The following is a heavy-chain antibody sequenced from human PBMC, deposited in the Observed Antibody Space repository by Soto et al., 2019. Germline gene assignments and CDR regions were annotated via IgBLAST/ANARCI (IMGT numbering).Heavy chain of an antibody. J-gene: IGHJ4*02. CDR3: ARHPIVGANTADY. Sequence: PSETLSLTCTVSGGSISSCSSYWCRQPPGKGLEWIGSIYYSGSTYYNPSLKSRVTISVDTSKNQFSLKLSSVTAADTAVYYCARHPIVGANTADYWGQGTLVTVS. CDR1: GGSISSCSSY. CDR2: IYYSGST. V-gene: IGHV4-39*01. D-gene: IGHD1-26*01.